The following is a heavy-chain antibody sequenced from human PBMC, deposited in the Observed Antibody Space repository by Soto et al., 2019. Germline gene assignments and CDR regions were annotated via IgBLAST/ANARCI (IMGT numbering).Heavy chain of an antibody. CDR3: AAVVVVAVTTGWLDP. CDR2: IDPSDSYT. J-gene: IGHJ5*02. Sequence: PRESLKISCKGSGYSFTSYWISWVRQMPGKGLEWMGRIDPSDSYTNYSPSFQGHVTISADKSISTAYLQWSSLKASDTAMYYWAAVVVVAVTTGWLDPWGQVTLVTVSS. D-gene: IGHD2-15*01. V-gene: IGHV5-10-1*01. CDR1: GYSFTSYW.